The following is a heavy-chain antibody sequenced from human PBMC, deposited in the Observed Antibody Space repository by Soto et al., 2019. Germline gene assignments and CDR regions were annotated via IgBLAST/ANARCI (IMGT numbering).Heavy chain of an antibody. CDR3: ATGEGTFDY. Sequence: QVQLVESGGGVVQPGTSLRLSCVASGFTFDSHGMHWVRQAPGKGLEWVAIIWGDASKTYYADSAKGRFTISRDNSMNIAYLEVNGVRADDRAVYYGATGEGTFDYWGQGALVTVSS. CDR2: IWGDASKT. V-gene: IGHV3-33*01. CDR1: GFTFDSHG. J-gene: IGHJ4*02.